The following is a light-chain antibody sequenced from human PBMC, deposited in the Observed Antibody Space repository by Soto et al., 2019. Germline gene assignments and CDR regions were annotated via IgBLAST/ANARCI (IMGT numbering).Light chain of an antibody. CDR2: DAS. J-gene: IGKJ1*01. V-gene: IGKV3-11*01. Sequence: EIVLTQSPDTLSLSPGERVTLACRASQSVTSYLAWYQQKPGQAPRLLIYDASNRATGIPARFRSSGSGTDFTLTISSLEPEDFAVYYCQQRSNRPPWTFGQGTKVEVK. CDR1: QSVTSY. CDR3: QQRSNRPPWT.